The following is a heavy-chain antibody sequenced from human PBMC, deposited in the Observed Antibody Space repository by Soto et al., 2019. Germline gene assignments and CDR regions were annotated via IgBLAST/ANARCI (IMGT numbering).Heavy chain of an antibody. CDR1: GFTFSYYV. CDR3: AKEVYPRTVLDSSSPWGDY. J-gene: IGHJ4*02. D-gene: IGHD6-6*01. V-gene: IGHV3-30*18. Sequence: PGGSLRLSCAVSGFTFSYYVMHGVRQAPGKGLGWVAIMSYAGSYKYYADSVKGRFTISRDLSGNTLFLQMNSLRLEDTAVYFCAKEVYPRTVLDSSSPWGDYWGQGTLVTVSS. CDR2: MSYAGSYK.